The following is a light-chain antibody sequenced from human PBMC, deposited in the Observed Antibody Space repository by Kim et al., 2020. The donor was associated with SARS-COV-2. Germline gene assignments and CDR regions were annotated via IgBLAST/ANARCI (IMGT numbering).Light chain of an antibody. CDR3: QAWDSSTGG. CDR2: QDS. Sequence: SYELTQPPSVSVSPGQTASITCSGDKLGDKYACWYQQKPGQSPVLVIYQDSKRPSGIPERFSGSNSGNTATLTISGTQAMDEAVYYCQAWDSSTGGFGGGTQLTVL. V-gene: IGLV3-1*01. CDR1: KLGDKY. J-gene: IGLJ3*02.